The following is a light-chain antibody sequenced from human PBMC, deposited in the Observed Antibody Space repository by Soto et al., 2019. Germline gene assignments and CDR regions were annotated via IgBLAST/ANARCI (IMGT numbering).Light chain of an antibody. V-gene: IGKV1-5*01. J-gene: IGKJ1*01. CDR2: DAS. CDR3: QQYASYWT. CDR1: QSISSW. Sequence: DIQMTQSPSTLSASVGDRVTITCRASQSISSWLAWYQQKPGKAPKVLIYDASSLESGVPSRFSGSGSGTDFTLTISSLQPDDFATYFCQQYASYWTFGQGTKVEIK.